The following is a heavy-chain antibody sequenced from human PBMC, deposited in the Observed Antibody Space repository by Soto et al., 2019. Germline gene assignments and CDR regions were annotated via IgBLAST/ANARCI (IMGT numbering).Heavy chain of an antibody. J-gene: IGHJ6*02. CDR1: GLSFNIYW. Sequence: EVQLVESGGGLVQPGGSLRLSCAASGLSFNIYWMHWVRQVPGKGLVWLARINSDGSHTIYVDSVKGQFTISRDNAKNTVFLQMDSLRDEDTGVYYCAGGMAGLDVWGQGTTVTVSS. V-gene: IGHV3-74*01. CDR3: AGGMAGLDV. CDR2: INSDGSHT.